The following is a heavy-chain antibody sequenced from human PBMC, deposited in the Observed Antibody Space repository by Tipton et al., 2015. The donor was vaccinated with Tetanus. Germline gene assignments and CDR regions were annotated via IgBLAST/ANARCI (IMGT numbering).Heavy chain of an antibody. V-gene: IGHV3-23*01. D-gene: IGHD6-19*01. Sequence: SLRLSCAASGFTFXSYAMXXXRQAPXXGLEWVSAISGSGGSTYYADSVKGRFTISRDNSKNTLYLQMNSLRAEDTAVYYXAKVRXXVAGTFDYWGQGTLVTVSS. CDR3: AKVRXXVAGTFDY. CDR1: GFTFXSYA. J-gene: IGHJ4*02. CDR2: ISGSGGST.